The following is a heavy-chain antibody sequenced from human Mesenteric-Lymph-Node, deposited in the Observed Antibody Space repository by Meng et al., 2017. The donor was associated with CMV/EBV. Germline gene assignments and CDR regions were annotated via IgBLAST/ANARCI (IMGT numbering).Heavy chain of an antibody. Sequence: GESLKISCAASGFTFSSYAMSWVRQAPGKGLEWVSYISSSGSTIYYADSVKGRFTISRDNAKNSLYLQMNSLKAGDTAVYYCARDPGYNYGGYFFGFWGHGTLVTVSS. V-gene: IGHV3-48*04. CDR2: ISSSGSTI. J-gene: IGHJ4*01. CDR1: GFTFSSYA. D-gene: IGHD5-18*01. CDR3: ARDPGYNYGGYFFGF.